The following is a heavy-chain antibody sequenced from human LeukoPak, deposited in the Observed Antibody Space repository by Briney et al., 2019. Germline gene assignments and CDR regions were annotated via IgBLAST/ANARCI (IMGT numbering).Heavy chain of an antibody. CDR3: ARGRSWGESGFDY. Sequence: SQTLSLTCAISGDSVSNNSAAWNWIRQSPSRGLEWLGSTYYRSKWYNDYAVSVTSRITISPDTSKNQFSLQLKSVTPEDTAVYYCARGRSWGESGFDYWGQGTLVTVSS. J-gene: IGHJ4*02. V-gene: IGHV6-1*01. CDR2: TYYRSKWYN. D-gene: IGHD6-13*01. CDR1: GDSVSNNSAA.